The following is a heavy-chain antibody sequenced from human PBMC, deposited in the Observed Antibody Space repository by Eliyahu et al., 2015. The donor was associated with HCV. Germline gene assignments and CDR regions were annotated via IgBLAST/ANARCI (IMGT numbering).Heavy chain of an antibody. CDR3: ARADCSGGSCYSFGMDV. J-gene: IGHJ6*02. V-gene: IGHV4-39*01. CDR2: IFHSGRT. CDR1: GGSIRSSNY. Sequence: QLQLQESGPGLVKPAETLSLTCTVSGGSIRSSNYWGWIRQPPGKGLEWIGTIFHSGRTYQNPSLKSRVTISVDTSKNQFSLKLSSVTAADTAVYFCARADCSGGSCYSFGMDVWGQGTTVTVSS. D-gene: IGHD2-15*01.